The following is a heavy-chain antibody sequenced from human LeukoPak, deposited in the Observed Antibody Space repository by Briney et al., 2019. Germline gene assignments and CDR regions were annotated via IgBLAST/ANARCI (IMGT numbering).Heavy chain of an antibody. CDR2: IYSGGSA. CDR1: GFGLSGIT. Sequence: PGGSLRLSCVASGFGLSGITMSWVRQAPGKGLEWVSVIYSGGSAYYADSVKGRFTISRDNSKNTLYLQMNSLRAEDTAVYYCAKQLEKSGIFDYWGQGTLVTVSS. CDR3: AKQLEKSGIFDY. D-gene: IGHD3-3*01. V-gene: IGHV3-66*04. J-gene: IGHJ4*02.